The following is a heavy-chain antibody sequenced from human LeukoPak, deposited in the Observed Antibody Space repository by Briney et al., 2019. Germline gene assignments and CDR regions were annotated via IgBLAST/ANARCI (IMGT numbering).Heavy chain of an antibody. CDR2: IYYSGST. CDR3: ARHVRKRGIAAAGSPGWFDP. D-gene: IGHD6-13*01. Sequence: TSKTLSLTCTVSGYSISSGYYWGWIRPPPGKGLEWIGSIYYSGSTYYNPSLKSRVTISVDTSKNQFSLKLNSVTAADTAVYYCARHVRKRGIAAAGSPGWFDPWGQGTLVTVSS. J-gene: IGHJ5*02. CDR1: GYSISSGYY. V-gene: IGHV4-38-2*02.